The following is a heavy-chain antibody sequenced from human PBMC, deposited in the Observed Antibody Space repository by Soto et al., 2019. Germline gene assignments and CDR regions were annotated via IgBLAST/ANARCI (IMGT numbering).Heavy chain of an antibody. Sequence: SETLSLTCTVSGGSISSSSYYWGWIRQPPGKGLEWIGSIYYSGSTYYNPSLKSRVTISVGTSKNQFSLKLSSVTAADTAVYYCARHLPAASYYYYGMDVWGQGTTVTVSS. J-gene: IGHJ6*02. CDR1: GGSISSSSYY. CDR3: ARHLPAASYYYYGMDV. CDR2: IYYSGST. V-gene: IGHV4-39*01. D-gene: IGHD2-2*01.